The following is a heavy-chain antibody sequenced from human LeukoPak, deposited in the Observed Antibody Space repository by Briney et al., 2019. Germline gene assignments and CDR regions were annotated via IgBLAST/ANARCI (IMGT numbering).Heavy chain of an antibody. V-gene: IGHV4-59*12. CDR2: IYYSGST. CDR3: ARGRTRFDP. J-gene: IGHJ5*02. Sequence: PSETLSLTCTVSGGSISSYYWSWIRQPPGKGLEWVGYIYYSGSTNYNPSLKSRVTISVDTSKNQFALKLSSVTAADTAVYYWARGRTRFDPWGQGTLVTVSS. CDR1: GGSISSYY.